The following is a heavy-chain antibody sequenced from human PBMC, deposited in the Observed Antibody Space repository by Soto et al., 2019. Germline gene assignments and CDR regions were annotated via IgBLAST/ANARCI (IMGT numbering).Heavy chain of an antibody. J-gene: IGHJ4*02. V-gene: IGHV1-46*01. CDR1: GYTFTNYY. CDR2: IHYSGATP. Sequence: ASVPVSCQASGYTFTNYYMHWVRQAPGQGLEWMGVIHYSGATPTYAQKFQGRVTMARDTSTSTVYVELSSLTSEDTAVYYCASGGQDLATIGSLYDWGQGTLVPVPS. D-gene: IGHD5-12*01. CDR3: ASGGQDLATIGSLYD.